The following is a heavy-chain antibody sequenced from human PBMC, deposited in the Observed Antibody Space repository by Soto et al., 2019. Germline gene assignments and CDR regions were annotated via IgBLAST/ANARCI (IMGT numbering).Heavy chain of an antibody. CDR3: ATDYLRTDAFDI. V-gene: IGHV1-46*03. CDR2: INPSGGST. J-gene: IGHJ3*02. CDR1: GYTFTSYY. Sequence: ASVKVSCKASGYTFTSYYMHWVRRAPGQGLEWMGIINPSGGSTSYAQKFQGRVTMTRDTSTSTVYMELSSLRSEDTAVYYCATDYLRTDAFDIWGQETMVTVSS. D-gene: IGHD4-17*01.